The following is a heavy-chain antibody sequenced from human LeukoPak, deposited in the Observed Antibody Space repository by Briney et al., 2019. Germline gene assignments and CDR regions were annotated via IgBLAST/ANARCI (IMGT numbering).Heavy chain of an antibody. V-gene: IGHV3-48*03. CDR1: GFTFSSYE. CDR2: ISSSGSTI. Sequence: TGGSLRLSCAASGFTFSSYEMNWVRQAPGKWLEWVSYISSSGSTIYYADSVKGRFTISRDNAKNSLYLQMNSLRVEDTAIYYCASDPYDNGGYGAFDLWGKGTMVTVSS. CDR3: ASDPYDNGGYGAFDL. D-gene: IGHD3-22*01. J-gene: IGHJ3*01.